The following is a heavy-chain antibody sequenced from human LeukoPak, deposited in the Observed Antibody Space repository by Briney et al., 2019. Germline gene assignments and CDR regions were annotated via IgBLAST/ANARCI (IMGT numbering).Heavy chain of an antibody. CDR3: VREYSGFDY. J-gene: IGHJ4*02. Sequence: PSETLSLSCTVSGDPISGFGDYNNYKWTWLRQPPGKGLEWIGYIYYSGNTNYNPSLKSRFTLSVDTSKNQFSLKLTSVTAADTAVYYCVREYSGFDYWGQGTLATVSS. CDR2: IYYSGNT. V-gene: IGHV4-61*08. D-gene: IGHD5-12*01. CDR1: GDPISGFGDY.